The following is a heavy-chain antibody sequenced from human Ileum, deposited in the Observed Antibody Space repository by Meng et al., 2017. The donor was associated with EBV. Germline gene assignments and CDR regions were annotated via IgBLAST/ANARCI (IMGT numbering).Heavy chain of an antibody. CDR2: IYYSGST. Sequence: VHLQGPGPRLVKPSDTLVLPCAVPGYSISSTNWWGWIRQPPGKGLEWIGYIYYSGSTSYNPSLKSRVTMSVDTSKNQFSLNLNSVTAVDTAVYYCARNVPGTSAYYDWGQGTLVTVSS. CDR3: ARNVPGTSAYYD. V-gene: IGHV4-28*01. CDR1: GYSISSTNW. D-gene: IGHD3-22*01. J-gene: IGHJ4*02.